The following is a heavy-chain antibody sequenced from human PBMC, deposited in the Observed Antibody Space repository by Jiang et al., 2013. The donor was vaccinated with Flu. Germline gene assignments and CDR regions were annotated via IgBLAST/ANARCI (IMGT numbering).Heavy chain of an antibody. CDR3: VGTQWAYSSYYFDY. Sequence: VQLLESGGGVVQPGRSLRLSCAASGITFSSYAMHWVRQAPGKGLEWVAVISNDESNKYYADSVKGRFTISRDNSKNTLYLQMNSLRAEDTAVYYCVGTQWAYSSYYFDYWG. CDR2: ISNDESNK. V-gene: IGHV3-30-3*01. CDR1: GITFSSYA. J-gene: IGHJ4*01. D-gene: IGHD1-26*01.